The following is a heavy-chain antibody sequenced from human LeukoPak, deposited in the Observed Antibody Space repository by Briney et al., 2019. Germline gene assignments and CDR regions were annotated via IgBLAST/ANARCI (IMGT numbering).Heavy chain of an antibody. CDR2: IIPIFGTA. D-gene: IGHD6-13*01. CDR3: ARSGIAAAGIARYYYYMDV. Sequence: GASVKVSCKASGGTFSSYAISWVRQAPGQGLEWMGGIIPIFGTANYAQKFQGRVTITADESTSTAYMELSSLRSEDTAVYYCARSGIAAAGIARYYYYMDVWGKGTTVTISS. J-gene: IGHJ6*03. CDR1: GGTFSSYA. V-gene: IGHV1-69*13.